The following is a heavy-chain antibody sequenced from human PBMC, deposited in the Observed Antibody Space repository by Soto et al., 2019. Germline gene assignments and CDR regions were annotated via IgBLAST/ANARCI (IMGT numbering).Heavy chain of an antibody. J-gene: IGHJ4*01. D-gene: IGHD2-15*01. Sequence: GQGLEWMGWINPNSGGTNYAQKFQGWVTMTRDTSISTAYMELSRLRSDDTAVYYCARDSVAALPGPHPYSDYWLHRTPVPVTS. CDR3: ARDSVAALPGPHPYSDY. V-gene: IGHV1-2*04. CDR2: INPNSGGT.